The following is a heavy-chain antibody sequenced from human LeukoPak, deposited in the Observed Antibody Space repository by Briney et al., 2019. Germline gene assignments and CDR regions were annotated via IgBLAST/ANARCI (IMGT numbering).Heavy chain of an antibody. CDR3: ARQPLPLREDHFDF. CDR2: TFTSGGT. D-gene: IGHD1-26*01. J-gene: IGHJ4*02. Sequence: SETLSLTCTVYGGSMSPYYWSWIRQTPGKGLEWIGYTFTSGGTNYNPSLKSRVTISVDTSKNQFSLKMTSVTAADTAVYYCARQPLPLREDHFDFWGQGTLVTVSS. V-gene: IGHV4-4*09. CDR1: GGSMSPYY.